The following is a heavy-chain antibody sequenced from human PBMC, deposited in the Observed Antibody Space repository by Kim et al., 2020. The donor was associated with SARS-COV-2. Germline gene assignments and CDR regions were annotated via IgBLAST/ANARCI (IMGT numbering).Heavy chain of an antibody. J-gene: IGHJ4*02. V-gene: IGHV3-23*01. CDR3: AKGYTTNWFAFHFDH. D-gene: IGHD3-10*01. CDR1: GFTFSSYA. Sequence: GGSLRLSCAASGFTFSSYAMTWVRQAPGKGLEWVATMSGSGAGTYYADSVKGRFTISRDNSKNTLYLQMNSLRGEDTAFYYCAKGYTTNWFAFHFDHWGQGTLVTVSS. CDR2: MSGSGAGT.